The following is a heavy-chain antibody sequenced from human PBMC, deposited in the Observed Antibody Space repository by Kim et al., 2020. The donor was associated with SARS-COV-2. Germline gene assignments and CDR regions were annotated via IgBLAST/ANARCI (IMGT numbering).Heavy chain of an antibody. D-gene: IGHD3-10*01. J-gene: IGHJ4*02. Sequence: SVKVSCKASGGTFSSYAISWVRQAPGQGLEWMGGIIPIFGTANYAQKFQGRVTITADESTSTAYMELSSLRSEDTAVYYCARGSLRRGDGSGSYYTQTVYYFDYWGQGTLVTVSS. CDR1: GGTFSSYA. CDR3: ARGSLRRGDGSGSYYTQTVYYFDY. CDR2: IIPIFGTA. V-gene: IGHV1-69*13.